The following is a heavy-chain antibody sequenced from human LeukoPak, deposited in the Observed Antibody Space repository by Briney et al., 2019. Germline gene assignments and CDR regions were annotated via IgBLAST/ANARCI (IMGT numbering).Heavy chain of an antibody. V-gene: IGHV3-23*01. CDR3: VKLGVTFGELSHIENYFDY. J-gene: IGHJ4*02. Sequence: GGSLRLSCAASGFTFSSYAMSWVRQAPGNGLDWVSGISGSGGSTYYADSVKGRFTISRDNSKNTLCLQMNSLRAEDTAVYYCVKLGVTFGELSHIENYFDYWGQGTLVTVSS. CDR1: GFTFSSYA. D-gene: IGHD3-10*01. CDR2: ISGSGGST.